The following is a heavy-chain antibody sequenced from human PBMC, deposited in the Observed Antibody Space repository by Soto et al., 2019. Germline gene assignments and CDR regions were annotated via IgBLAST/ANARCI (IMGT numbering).Heavy chain of an antibody. CDR3: ARGSPSHYDFWRGLSWTPFYYYMDV. CDR1: GGSISSYY. J-gene: IGHJ6*03. Sequence: SETLSLTCTVSGGSISSYYWSWIRQPPGKGLEWIGYIYYSGSTNYNPSLKSRVTISVDTSKNQFSLKLSSVTAADTAVYYCARGSPSHYDFWRGLSWTPFYYYMDVWGKGTTVTVAS. D-gene: IGHD3-3*01. CDR2: IYYSGST. V-gene: IGHV4-59*01.